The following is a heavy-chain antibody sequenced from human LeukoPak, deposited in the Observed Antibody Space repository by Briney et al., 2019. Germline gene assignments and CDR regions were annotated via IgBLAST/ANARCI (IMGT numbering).Heavy chain of an antibody. CDR1: GFTFDDYA. V-gene: IGHV3-9*01. CDR2: ISWNSGNI. J-gene: IGHJ6*03. CDR3: ARLDYYYMDV. D-gene: IGHD6-6*01. Sequence: GRSLRLSCAASGFTFDDYAMHWVRQAPGKGLEWVSGISWNSGNIGYADSVKGRFTISRDNAKSSLYLQMNSLRAEDTALYYCARLDYYYMDVWGKGTTVTVSS.